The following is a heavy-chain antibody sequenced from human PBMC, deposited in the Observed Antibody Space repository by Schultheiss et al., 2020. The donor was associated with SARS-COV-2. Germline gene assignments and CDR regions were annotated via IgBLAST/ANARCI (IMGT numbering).Heavy chain of an antibody. CDR3: ARYIAVAGKGYYYYGMDV. CDR1: GGSISSGGYY. J-gene: IGHJ6*02. D-gene: IGHD6-19*01. V-gene: IGHV4-61*08. Sequence: SQTLSLTCTVSGGSISSGGYYWSWIRQHPGKGLEWIGYIYYSGSTNYNPSLKSRVTISVDTSKNQFSLKLSSVTAADTAVYYCARYIAVAGKGYYYYGMDVWGQGTTVTVSS. CDR2: IYYSGST.